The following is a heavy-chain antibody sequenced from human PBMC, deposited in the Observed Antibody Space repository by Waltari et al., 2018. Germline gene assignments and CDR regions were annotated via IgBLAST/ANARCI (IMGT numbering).Heavy chain of an antibody. Sequence: EVRLAESGGGLVQPGGSLRLSCAASGFTFSRYSMNWVRQAPGKGLEWVSYISSSSSSIDYAASVKGRFTISRDNAKNSLYLQMNSLGAEDTAVYYCARREGNGYGFYYFDSWGQGTLVTVSS. J-gene: IGHJ4*02. CDR3: ARREGNGYGFYYFDS. CDR1: GFTFSRYS. D-gene: IGHD5-18*01. CDR2: ISSSSSSI. V-gene: IGHV3-48*04.